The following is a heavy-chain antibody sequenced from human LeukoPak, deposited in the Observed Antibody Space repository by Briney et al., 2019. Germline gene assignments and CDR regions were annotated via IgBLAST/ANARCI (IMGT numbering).Heavy chain of an antibody. V-gene: IGHV4-31*03. D-gene: IGHD2-2*01. Sequence: KSSETLSLTCTVSGDSISTGGYYWAWIRQHRERGLEWIGYIYYSGSTHYNPSLQSRVTISVDTSKNQFSLNLNSVTAADTAVYYCARVIVVVPIGVYHYYAMDVWGQGTTVTVSS. CDR2: IYYSGST. CDR3: ARVIVVVPIGVYHYYAMDV. CDR1: GDSISTGGYY. J-gene: IGHJ6*02.